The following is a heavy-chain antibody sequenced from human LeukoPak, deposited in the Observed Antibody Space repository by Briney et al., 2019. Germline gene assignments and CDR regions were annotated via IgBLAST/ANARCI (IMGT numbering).Heavy chain of an antibody. CDR2: ISSNGGST. D-gene: IGHD6-19*01. Sequence: GRSLRLSCSASGFTFSSYAMHWVRQAPGKGLEYVSAISSNGGSTYYADSVKGRFTISRDNSKNTLYLQMSSLRAEDTAVYYCVKGKSQYSSGWYGAFDYWGQGTLVTVSS. CDR1: GFTFSSYA. CDR3: VKGKSQYSSGWYGAFDY. V-gene: IGHV3-64D*06. J-gene: IGHJ4*02.